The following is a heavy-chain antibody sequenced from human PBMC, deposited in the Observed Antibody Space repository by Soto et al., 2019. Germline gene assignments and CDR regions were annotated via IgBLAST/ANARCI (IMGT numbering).Heavy chain of an antibody. V-gene: IGHV3-33*01. CDR2: IWYDGSNK. D-gene: IGHD1-26*01. CDR1: GFTFSSYG. CDR3: ASIVGAARRA. Sequence: QVQLVESGGGVVQPGRSLRLSCAASGFTFSSYGMHWVRQAPGKGLEWVAVIWYDGSNKYYADSVKGRFTISRDNSKNTLYLQMNSLRAEDTAVYYCASIVGAARRAWGQGTLVTVSS. J-gene: IGHJ4*02.